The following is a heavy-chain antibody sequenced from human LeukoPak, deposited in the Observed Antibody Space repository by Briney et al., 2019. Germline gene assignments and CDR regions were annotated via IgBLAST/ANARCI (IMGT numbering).Heavy chain of an antibody. CDR3: ARVEAPTGYYYDSSGYRMPGDY. CDR1: GYTFASYD. D-gene: IGHD3-22*01. CDR2: MNPNSGNT. J-gene: IGHJ4*02. V-gene: IGHV1-8*01. Sequence: ASVKVSCKASGYTFASYDINWVRQATGQGLEWMGWMNPNSGNTGYAQKFQGRVTMTRNTSISTAYMELSSLRSDDTAVYYCARVEAPTGYYYDSSGYRMPGDYWGQGTLVTVSS.